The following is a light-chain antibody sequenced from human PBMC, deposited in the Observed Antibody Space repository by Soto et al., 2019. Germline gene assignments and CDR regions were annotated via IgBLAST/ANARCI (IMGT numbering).Light chain of an antibody. J-gene: IGLJ3*02. V-gene: IGLV1-44*01. Sequence: QPVLTQPPSASGTPGQRVTIFCSGSSSNIGSHTVNWYQQLPGTAPKLLIYSNNQRPSGVPDRFSGSKSGTSASLAISGLHSEDEADYYCAAWDDSLNGWVFGGGTKLTVL. CDR3: AAWDDSLNGWV. CDR2: SNN. CDR1: SSNIGSHT.